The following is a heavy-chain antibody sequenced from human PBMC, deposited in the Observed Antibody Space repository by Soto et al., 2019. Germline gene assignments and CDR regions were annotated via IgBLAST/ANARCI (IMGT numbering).Heavy chain of an antibody. Sequence: GESLKISCKGTGYSFSSYRLSWVRQLPGKGLEWIGILYPGDSDTRYSPSSQGQATISPDKSISTADLQWSSLKASDTAMYYRARHDWSGYPLNTWGQGTLVTVS. CDR1: GYSFSSYR. CDR3: ARHDWSGYPLNT. V-gene: IGHV5-51*01. CDR2: LYPGDSDT. J-gene: IGHJ5*02. D-gene: IGHD3-3*01.